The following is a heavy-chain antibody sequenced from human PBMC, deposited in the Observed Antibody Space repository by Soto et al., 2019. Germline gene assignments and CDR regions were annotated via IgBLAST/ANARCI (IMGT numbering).Heavy chain of an antibody. CDR3: ARNLNGYGNWDY. Sequence: GGSLRLSCSASGFSFSNYALYWVRQAPGNGLHFVSAIGANAGVTYYADSVKDRFTISRDNSKNTLYLQMNNLSPEDTAVYYCARNLNGYGNWDYWGQGNLVTVS. CDR1: GFSFSNYA. J-gene: IGHJ4*02. CDR2: IGANAGVT. V-gene: IGHV3-64*04. D-gene: IGHD1-1*01.